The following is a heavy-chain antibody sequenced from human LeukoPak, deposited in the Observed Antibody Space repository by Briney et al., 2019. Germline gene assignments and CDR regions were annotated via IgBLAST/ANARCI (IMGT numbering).Heavy chain of an antibody. V-gene: IGHV4-59*05. CDR3: ARQRRDTYYDILTGYKGAYYFDY. D-gene: IGHD3-9*01. CDR1: GGSISSYY. Sequence: PSETLSLTCTVSGGSISSYYWSWIRQPPGKGLEWIGSIYYSGTTYYNPSLKSRVTISVDTSKNQFSLKLSSVTAADTAVYYCARQRRDTYYDILTGYKGAYYFDYWGQGTLVTVSS. J-gene: IGHJ4*02. CDR2: IYYSGTT.